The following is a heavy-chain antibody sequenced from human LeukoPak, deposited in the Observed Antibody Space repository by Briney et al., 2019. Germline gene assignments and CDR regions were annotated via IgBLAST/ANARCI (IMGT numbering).Heavy chain of an antibody. Sequence: PSETLSLTCTVSGGSISGYYWSWIRQPPGKGLEWIGYIYYSGSTNYDPSLKSRVTISVDTSKNQFSLKLSSVTAADTAVYYCARGAHLYNILTGYYTFFDYWGQGTLVTVSS. D-gene: IGHD3-9*01. CDR3: ARGAHLYNILTGYYTFFDY. J-gene: IGHJ4*02. V-gene: IGHV4-59*01. CDR2: IYYSGST. CDR1: GGSISGYY.